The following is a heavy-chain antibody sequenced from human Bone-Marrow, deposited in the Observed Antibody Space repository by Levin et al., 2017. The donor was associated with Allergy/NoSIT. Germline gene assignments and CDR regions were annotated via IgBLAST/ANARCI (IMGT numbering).Heavy chain of an antibody. J-gene: IGHJ4*02. CDR1: GYSFTSYW. Sequence: GGSLRLSCKGSGYSFTSYWISWVRQMPGKGLEWMGRIDPSDSYTNYSPSFQGHVTISADKSIITAYLQWSSLKASDTAMYYCARRSSSGWTRDDYWGQGTLVTVSS. D-gene: IGHD6-19*01. V-gene: IGHV5-10-1*01. CDR3: ARRSSSGWTRDDY. CDR2: IDPSDSYT.